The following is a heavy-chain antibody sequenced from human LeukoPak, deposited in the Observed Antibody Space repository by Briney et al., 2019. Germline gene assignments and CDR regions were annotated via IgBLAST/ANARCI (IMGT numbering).Heavy chain of an antibody. J-gene: IGHJ6*02. CDR3: ALGHSSSWYGYYYGMDV. CDR2: IYYSGST. D-gene: IGHD6-13*01. CDR1: GGSISSYY. Sequence: SETLSLTCTVSGGSISSYYWSWIRQPPGKGLEWIGYIYYSGSTNYNPSLKSRVAISVDTSKNQFSLKLSSVTAADTAVYYCALGHSSSWYGYYYGMDVWGQGTTVTVSS. V-gene: IGHV4-59*08.